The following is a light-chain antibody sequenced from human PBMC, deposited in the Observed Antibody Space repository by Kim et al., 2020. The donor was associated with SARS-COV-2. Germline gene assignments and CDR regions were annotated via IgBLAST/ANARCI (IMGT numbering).Light chain of an antibody. J-gene: IGLJ3*02. CDR3: QSYDSRSVM. CDR2: GNN. V-gene: IGLV1-40*01. CDR1: NSNIGAGYD. Sequence: PGQRVTIPCTGSNSNIGAGYDVHWYQQLPGTAPTLLIYGNNNRPSGVPDRFSGSKSGTSASLAITGLQAEDEADYYCQSYDSRSVMFGGGTQLTVL.